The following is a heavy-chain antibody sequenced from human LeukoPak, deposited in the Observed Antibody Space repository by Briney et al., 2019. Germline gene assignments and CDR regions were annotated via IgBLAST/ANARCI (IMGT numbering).Heavy chain of an antibody. CDR1: VYTFTSYD. CDR3: ARLSIQLWPGFDY. Sequence: VXVXXKASVYTFTSYDXXWVRQAPGQGLEWXGWMNPNSGNTGYAQKFQGRVTITRDTSASTAYMEVNSLRSEDTAAYYCARLSIQLWPGFDYWGQGTLVTVSS. D-gene: IGHD5-18*01. V-gene: IGHV1-8*01. CDR2: MNPNSGNT. J-gene: IGHJ4*02.